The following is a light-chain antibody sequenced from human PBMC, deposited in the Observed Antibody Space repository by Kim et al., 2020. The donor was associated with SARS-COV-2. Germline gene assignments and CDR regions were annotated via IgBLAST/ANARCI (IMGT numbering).Light chain of an antibody. CDR2: RNT. J-gene: IGLJ3*02. V-gene: IGLV1-40*01. CDR3: QSTDSSLSGSRV. CDR1: SSNTGSGYD. Sequence: RVTISCTRSSSNTGSGYDVHWYQQLAGPYPNLLIFRNTGRPSGMPARFSGPKSCTSASLAITGLQAEDETDYFCQSTDSSLSGSRVFGGGTKVTVL.